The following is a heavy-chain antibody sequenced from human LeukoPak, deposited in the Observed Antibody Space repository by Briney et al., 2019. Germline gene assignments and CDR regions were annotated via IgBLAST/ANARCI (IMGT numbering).Heavy chain of an antibody. CDR2: INYSGST. CDR3: ASSTRDGYNYY. Sequence: PSETLSLTCTVSGGSISSSSYYWGWIRQPPGKGLEWIGSINYSGSTYYNPSLKGRVTISVDTSKNQFSLKLSSVTAADTAVYYCASSTRDGYNYYWGQGTLVTVSS. V-gene: IGHV4-39*07. J-gene: IGHJ4*02. CDR1: GGSISSSSYY. D-gene: IGHD5-24*01.